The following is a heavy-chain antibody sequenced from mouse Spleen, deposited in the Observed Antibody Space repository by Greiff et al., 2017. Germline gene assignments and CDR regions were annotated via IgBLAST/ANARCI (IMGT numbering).Heavy chain of an antibody. J-gene: IGHJ2*01. D-gene: IGHD1-3*01. V-gene: IGHV1-69*01. CDR1: GYTFTSYW. CDR2: IDPSDSYT. Sequence: QVQLQQPGAELVMPGASVKLSCKASGYTFTSYWMHWVKQRPGQGLEWIGEIDPSDSYTNYNQKFKGKATLTVDKSSSTAYMQLSSLTSEDSAVYYCARPDDGSSWFAYWGQGTTLTVSS. CDR3: ARPDDGSSWFAY.